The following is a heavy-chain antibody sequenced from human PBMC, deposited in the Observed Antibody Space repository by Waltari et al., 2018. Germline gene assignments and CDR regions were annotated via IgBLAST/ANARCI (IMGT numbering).Heavy chain of an antibody. CDR3: AGGGWRYCSGGSCYYFDY. V-gene: IGHV1-8*03. CDR2: RKPNSGNK. J-gene: IGHJ4*02. D-gene: IGHD2-15*01. Sequence: QVQLVQSGAEVKKPGASVKVSCKASGYTFTSYDINWVRQATGQGLEWMGWRKPNSGNKGYAQKFQGRVTITRNTSISTAYMELSSLRSEDMAVYYCAGGGWRYCSGGSCYYFDYWGQGTLVTVSS. CDR1: GYTFTSYD.